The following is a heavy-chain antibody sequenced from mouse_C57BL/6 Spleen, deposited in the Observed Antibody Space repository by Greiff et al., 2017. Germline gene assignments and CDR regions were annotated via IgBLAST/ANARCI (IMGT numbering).Heavy chain of an antibody. CDR1: GYTFTSYW. Sequence: QVQLQQSGAELVKPGASVKLSCKASGYTFTSYWMHWVKQRPGQGLEWIGMIHPNSGSTNYNEKFKSKATLTVDKSSSTAYMKLSSLTSEDSAVYYCARGDYYGSSYGWYFDVWGTGTTVTVSS. V-gene: IGHV1-64*01. D-gene: IGHD1-1*01. J-gene: IGHJ1*03. CDR3: ARGDYYGSSYGWYFDV. CDR2: IHPNSGST.